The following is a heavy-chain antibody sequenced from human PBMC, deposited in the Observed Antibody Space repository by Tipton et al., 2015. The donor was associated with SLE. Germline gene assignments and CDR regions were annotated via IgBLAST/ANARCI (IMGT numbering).Heavy chain of an antibody. D-gene: IGHD2-2*01. CDR3: AREVSSWPGY. CDR1: GFTFSSYA. Sequence: SLRLSCSASGFTFSSYAMHWVRQAPGKGLEYVSAISSNGGSTYYADSVKGRFTISRDNSKNTLYLQMSSLRAEDTAVYYCAREVSSWPGYWGQGTLVTVSS. J-gene: IGHJ4*02. CDR2: ISSNGGST. V-gene: IGHV3-64D*06.